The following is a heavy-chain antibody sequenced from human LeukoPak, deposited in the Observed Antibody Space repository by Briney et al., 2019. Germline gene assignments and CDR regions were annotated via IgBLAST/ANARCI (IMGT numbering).Heavy chain of an antibody. V-gene: IGHV4-59*10. Sequence: PSETLSLTCAVYGGSFSGYYWSWIRQPAGKGLEWIGRIYTSGSTNYNPSLKSRVTMSVDTSKNQFSLKLSSVTAADTAVYYCARAGPTRGYSKHNWFDPWGQGTLVTVSS. CDR1: GGSFSGYY. J-gene: IGHJ5*02. D-gene: IGHD6-13*01. CDR2: IYTSGST. CDR3: ARAGPTRGYSKHNWFDP.